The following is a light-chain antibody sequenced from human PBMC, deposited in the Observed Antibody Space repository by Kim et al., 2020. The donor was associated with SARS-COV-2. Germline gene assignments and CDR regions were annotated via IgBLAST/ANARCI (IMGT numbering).Light chain of an antibody. Sequence: GKTLTISCTRSSGRIASNYVQWYQQRPGSSPTAVIYEDNQRPSGVPDRFSGSIDSSSNSASLTISGLKTEDEADYYCQSYDSSNWVFGGGTQLTVL. J-gene: IGLJ3*02. V-gene: IGLV6-57*01. CDR3: QSYDSSNWV. CDR1: SGRIASNY. CDR2: EDN.